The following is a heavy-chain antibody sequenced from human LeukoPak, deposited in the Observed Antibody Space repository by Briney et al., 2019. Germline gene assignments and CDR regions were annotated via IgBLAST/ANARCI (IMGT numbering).Heavy chain of an antibody. CDR3: ARGSSGIEGRYFDY. V-gene: IGHV3-64*01. CDR2: ISSNGGRT. J-gene: IGHJ4*02. D-gene: IGHD1-26*01. CDR1: VYIFSIYA. Sequence: GGSLRLSCASSVYIFSIYAMHCVRQAPAKGLVSVSSISSNGGRTYYVNFVKGRYTIFRDNSKKTLYLKMGRLRAEDMAVYYCARGSSGIEGRYFDYWGQGTLVTVSS.